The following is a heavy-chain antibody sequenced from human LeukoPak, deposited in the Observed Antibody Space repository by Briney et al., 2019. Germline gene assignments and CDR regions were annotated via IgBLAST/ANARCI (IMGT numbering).Heavy chain of an antibody. CDR2: INPNSGGT. J-gene: IGHJ4*02. Sequence: ASVKVSCKASGYSFTDYYMHWVRQAPGQGLEWMGWINPNSGGTNYAQKFQGRVTMTRDTSIGTAYMELSRLRSDDTAVYYCARDCSIAVAGHWGQGTLVTVSS. CDR3: ARDCSIAVAGH. CDR1: GYSFTDYY. V-gene: IGHV1-2*02. D-gene: IGHD6-19*01.